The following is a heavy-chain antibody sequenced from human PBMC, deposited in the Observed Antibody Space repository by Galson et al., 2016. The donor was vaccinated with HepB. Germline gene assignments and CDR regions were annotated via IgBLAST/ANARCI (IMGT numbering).Heavy chain of an antibody. Sequence: TLSLTCTVSGDSISSSTYYWGWIRQPPGKGLEWIGSFYYSGSTYYNPSLKSRVTISVDTSKNQFSLKLRSVIAADTALYYCASGYYGSGFDYWGQGTLVTVSS. CDR1: GDSISSSTYY. CDR2: FYYSGST. V-gene: IGHV4-39*01. CDR3: ASGYYGSGFDY. D-gene: IGHD3-10*01. J-gene: IGHJ4*02.